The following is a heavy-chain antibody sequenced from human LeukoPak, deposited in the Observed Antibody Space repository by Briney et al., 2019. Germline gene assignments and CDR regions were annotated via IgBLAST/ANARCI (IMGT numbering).Heavy chain of an antibody. D-gene: IGHD6-13*01. J-gene: IGHJ4*02. V-gene: IGHV3-7*01. CDR2: IKQDGSEK. Sequence: GGSLRLSCAASGFTFSDYWMSWVRQAPGKGLEWVANIKQDGSEKYYVDSVKGRFTISRDNAKNSLYLQMNSLRAEDTAVYYCARGPQAGSFDYWGQGTLVTVSS. CDR1: GFTFSDYW. CDR3: ARGPQAGSFDY.